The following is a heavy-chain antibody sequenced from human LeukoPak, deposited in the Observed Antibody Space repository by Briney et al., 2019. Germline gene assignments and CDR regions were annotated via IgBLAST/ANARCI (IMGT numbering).Heavy chain of an antibody. CDR1: GESFSGYY. CDR2: ISHSGSI. D-gene: IGHD3-10*01. CDR3: ARRYPSVRGANLRPQEVRKYYFDY. V-gene: IGHV4-34*01. Sequence: SETLSLTCAVSGESFSGYYWSWIRQPPGKGLEWIGDISHSGSINYNPSLKSRVAMSVDTSKKHFSLKLSSVTAADTAVYYCARRYPSVRGANLRPQEVRKYYFDYWGQGNLVTVSS. J-gene: IGHJ4*02.